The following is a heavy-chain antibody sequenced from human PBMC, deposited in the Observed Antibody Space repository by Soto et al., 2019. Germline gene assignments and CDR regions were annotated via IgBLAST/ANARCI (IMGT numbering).Heavy chain of an antibody. CDR1: GDSVSSNSAA. J-gene: IGHJ3*02. CDR2: TYYRSKWKT. V-gene: IGHV6-1*01. Sequence: PSQTLSLTCAISGDSVSSNSAAWNWVRQSPSRGLEWLGRTYYRSKWKTDYAVSVRVRITINPDTSKNQFSLQLNSVTPGDTAVYYCARGDVIDIWGRGTMVTVSS. CDR3: ARGDVIDI.